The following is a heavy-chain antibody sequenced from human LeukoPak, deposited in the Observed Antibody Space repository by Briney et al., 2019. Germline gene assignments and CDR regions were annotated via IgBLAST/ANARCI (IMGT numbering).Heavy chain of an antibody. CDR3: ARDLGITIFGVVSN. Sequence: PGGSLRLSCAASGFTFSSYSTNWVRQAPGKGLEWVSSISSSSSYIYYADSVKGRFTISRDNAKNSLYLQMNSLRAEDTAVYYCARDLGITIFGVVSNWGQGTLVTVSS. J-gene: IGHJ4*02. D-gene: IGHD3-3*01. CDR1: GFTFSSYS. CDR2: ISSSSSYI. V-gene: IGHV3-21*01.